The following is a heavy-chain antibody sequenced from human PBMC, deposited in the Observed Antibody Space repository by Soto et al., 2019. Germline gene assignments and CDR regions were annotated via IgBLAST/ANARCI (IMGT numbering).Heavy chain of an antibody. CDR1: GGSISSYY. D-gene: IGHD3-22*01. CDR3: ARGPTYYYDPFDY. Sequence: PSETLSLTCTVSGGSISSYYWSWIRQPPGKGLEWIRYIYYSGSTNYNPSLKSRVTISVDTSKNQFSLKLSSVTAADTAVYYCARGPTYYYDPFDYWGQGTLVTVSS. CDR2: IYYSGST. J-gene: IGHJ4*02. V-gene: IGHV4-59*01.